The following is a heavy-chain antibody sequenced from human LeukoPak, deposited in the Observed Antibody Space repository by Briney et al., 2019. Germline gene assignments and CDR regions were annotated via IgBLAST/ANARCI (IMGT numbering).Heavy chain of an antibody. Sequence: SQTLSLTCTVTGDSISRGTYYWTWVRQPAGKGLEWIGRLFRSGSTYYNPSLKSRVTISIDTSNNQFSLHLRSVTAADTTVYYCARDSNFYDVSHDKAEDFWGQGTLVTVSS. CDR3: ARDSNFYDVSHDKAEDF. D-gene: IGHD3-22*01. V-gene: IGHV4-61*02. J-gene: IGHJ4*02. CDR1: GDSISRGTYY. CDR2: LFRSGST.